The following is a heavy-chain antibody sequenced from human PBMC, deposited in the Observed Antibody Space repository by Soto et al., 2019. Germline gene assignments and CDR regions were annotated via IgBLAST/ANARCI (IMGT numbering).Heavy chain of an antibody. Sequence: PSETLSLTCTVSGGSITSDSYYWNWIRQPPGNGLEWIGYIYYSGTTYYNPSLKSRLTISVATSKNHFSLRLTSVTAADTAVYYCARNLWVEPELYYYGMDVWGQGTTVTVSS. J-gene: IGHJ6*02. CDR2: IYYSGTT. V-gene: IGHV4-30-4*08. D-gene: IGHD1-1*01. CDR3: ARNLWVEPELYYYGMDV. CDR1: GGSITSDSYY.